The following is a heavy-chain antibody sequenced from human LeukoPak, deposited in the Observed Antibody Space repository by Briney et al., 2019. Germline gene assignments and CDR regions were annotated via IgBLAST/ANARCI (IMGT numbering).Heavy chain of an antibody. V-gene: IGHV1-24*01. CDR1: GYTLTELS. J-gene: IGHJ4*02. D-gene: IGHD6-6*01. Sequence: ASVKVSCKVSGYTLTELSMHWVRQAPGKGLEWMGGFDPEDGETIYAQKFQGRVTLTEDTSTDTAYMELSSLRSEDTAVYYCARGPSIAARPYYFDYWGQGTLVTVSS. CDR3: ARGPSIAARPYYFDY. CDR2: FDPEDGET.